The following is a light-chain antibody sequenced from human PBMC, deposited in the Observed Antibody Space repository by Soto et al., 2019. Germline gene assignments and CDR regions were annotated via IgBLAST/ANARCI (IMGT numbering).Light chain of an antibody. V-gene: IGKV3-20*01. CDR3: QQSGDSLWT. J-gene: IGKJ1*01. CDR1: QYLSRSY. Sequence: EIVLTQSPGTLSLSPGERATLSCRASQYLSRSYLAWYQHKPGQAPRLLIYDASRTATGIPDRFSGSGSGTDFTRTIDRLEPEDFAVDYCQQSGDSLWTFGQGTRVEIK. CDR2: DAS.